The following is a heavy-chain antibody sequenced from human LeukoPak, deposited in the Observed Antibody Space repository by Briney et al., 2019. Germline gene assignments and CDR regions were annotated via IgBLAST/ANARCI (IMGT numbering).Heavy chain of an antibody. CDR2: ISGSGGST. Sequence: PGGSLRLSWAASGFTFSSYAMSWVRQAPGKGLEWVSAISGSGGSTYYADSVKGRFTISRDNSKNTLYLQMNSLRAEDTAVYYCAKDLAGEDYYGSGSYYNSRVYYYYYGMDVWGQGTTVTVSS. V-gene: IGHV3-23*01. D-gene: IGHD3-10*01. CDR1: GFTFSSYA. J-gene: IGHJ6*02. CDR3: AKDLAGEDYYGSGSYYNSRVYYYYYGMDV.